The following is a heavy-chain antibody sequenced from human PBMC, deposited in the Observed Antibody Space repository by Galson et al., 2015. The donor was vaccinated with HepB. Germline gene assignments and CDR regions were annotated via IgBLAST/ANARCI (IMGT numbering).Heavy chain of an antibody. CDR3: ARDLRYFDWFWDYGMDV. D-gene: IGHD3-9*01. CDR1: GYTFTSYA. CDR2: INTNTGNP. J-gene: IGHJ6*02. Sequence: SVKVSCKASGYTFTSYAMNWVRQAPGQGLEWMGWINTNTGNPTYAQGFTGRFVFSLDTSVSTAYLQISSLKAEDTAVYYCARDLRYFDWFWDYGMDVWGQGTTVTVSS. V-gene: IGHV7-4-1*02.